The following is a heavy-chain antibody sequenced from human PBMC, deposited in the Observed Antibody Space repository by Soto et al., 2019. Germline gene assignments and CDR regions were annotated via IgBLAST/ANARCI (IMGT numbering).Heavy chain of an antibody. D-gene: IGHD3-16*02. Sequence: PGGSLRLSCAASGFTFSSYSMNWVRQAPGKGLEWVSYISSSSSTIYYADSVKGRFTISRDNAKNSLYLQMNSLRDEDTAVYYCAREKGYDYVWGSYRYTYFDYWGQGTLVTVSS. CDR1: GFTFSSYS. CDR3: AREKGYDYVWGSYRYTYFDY. CDR2: ISSSSSTI. J-gene: IGHJ4*02. V-gene: IGHV3-48*02.